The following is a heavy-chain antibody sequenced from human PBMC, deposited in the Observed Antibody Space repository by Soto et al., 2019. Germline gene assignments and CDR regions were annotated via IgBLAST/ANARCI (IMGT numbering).Heavy chain of an antibody. CDR1: GGTFSSYA. V-gene: IGHV1-69*01. J-gene: IGHJ4*02. CDR2: IIPLFGTA. CDR3: ARGVHYDSSGYYYFY. D-gene: IGHD3-22*01. Sequence: QVQLVQSGAEVKKPGSSVKVSCKASGGTFSSYAIDWVRQAPGQGLEWMGEIIPLFGTANYAQKFQGRITITADESTSTAYMELRSLRSEDTAVYYCARGVHYDSSGYYYFYWGQGTLVTVSS.